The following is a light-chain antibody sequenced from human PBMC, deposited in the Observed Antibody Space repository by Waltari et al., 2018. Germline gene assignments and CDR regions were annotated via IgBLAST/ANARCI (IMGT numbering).Light chain of an antibody. V-gene: IGLV2-8*01. J-gene: IGLJ2*01. Sequence: QSALTQPPSASGSPGQSVTISCTGTSSDVGGYNYVSWYQQHPGKAPKLMIYEVSNRPSGVPERFADSKSGNTASLTVSGLQAEDEADYYCSSYAGSNNVVFGGGTKLTVL. CDR1: SSDVGGYNY. CDR3: SSYAGSNNVV. CDR2: EVS.